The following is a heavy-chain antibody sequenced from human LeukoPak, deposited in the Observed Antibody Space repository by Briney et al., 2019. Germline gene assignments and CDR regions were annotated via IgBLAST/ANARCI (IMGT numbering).Heavy chain of an antibody. CDR3: ARGMQWLDMYYFDY. CDR1: GYTFTSYG. Sequence: GASVKVSCKASGYTFTSYGISWVPQAPGQGLEWMGWISAYNGNTNYAQKLQGRVTMTTDTSTSTAYMELRSLRSDDTAVYYCARGMQWLDMYYFDYWGQGTLVTVSS. J-gene: IGHJ4*02. D-gene: IGHD6-19*01. CDR2: ISAYNGNT. V-gene: IGHV1-18*01.